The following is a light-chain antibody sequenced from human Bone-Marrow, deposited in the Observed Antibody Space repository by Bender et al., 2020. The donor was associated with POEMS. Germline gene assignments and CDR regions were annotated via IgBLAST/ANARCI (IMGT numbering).Light chain of an antibody. CDR1: SSDVGSYNL. CDR2: EVT. V-gene: IGLV2-14*02. Sequence: QSALTQPASVSGSPGQSITISCTGTSSDVGSYNLVSWYQQYPGKAPKLMIYEVTKRPSGVSNRFSGSKSGNTASLTISGLQADDEADYYCSSYTSYTVVFGGGTKLTVL. J-gene: IGLJ2*01. CDR3: SSYTSYTVV.